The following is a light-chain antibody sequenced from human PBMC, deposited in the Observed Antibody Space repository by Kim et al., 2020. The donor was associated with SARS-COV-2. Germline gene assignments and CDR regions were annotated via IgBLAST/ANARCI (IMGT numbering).Light chain of an antibody. CDR3: QSYDDTNVV. CDR2: EDY. V-gene: IGLV6-57*03. J-gene: IGLJ3*02. Sequence: TTIISCTRSSGTVANSYVPWFHQHPGRVPTTVIFEDYQRPSGVPDRFSGSVDSSSNSASLTISGLKTEDEADYYCQSYDDTNVVFGGGTKVTVL. CDR1: SGTVANSY.